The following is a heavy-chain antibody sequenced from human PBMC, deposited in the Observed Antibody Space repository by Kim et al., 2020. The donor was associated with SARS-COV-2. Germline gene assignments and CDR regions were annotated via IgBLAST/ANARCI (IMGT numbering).Heavy chain of an antibody. CDR2: IGIGTGAV. CDR3: ARERELSS. J-gene: IGHJ5*02. V-gene: IGHV3-48*02. D-gene: IGHD3-16*02. Sequence: GGSLRLSCAVSGFSFGSSSMHWVRQAPGKALEWISYIGIGTGAVNYADSVKGRFTISRDNAKNSLYLQMNSLRDEDTAIYYCARERELSSWGQGTLVTVSS. CDR1: GFSFGSSS.